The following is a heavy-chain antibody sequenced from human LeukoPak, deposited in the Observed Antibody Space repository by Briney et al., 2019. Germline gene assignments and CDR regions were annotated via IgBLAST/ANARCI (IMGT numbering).Heavy chain of an antibody. CDR2: INHSGST. D-gene: IGHD3-3*01. CDR3: ARGYIVGYDFWSGYSRYYFDY. CDR1: GGSFSGYY. V-gene: IGHV4-34*01. J-gene: IGHJ4*02. Sequence: SETLSLTCAVYGGSFSGYYWSWIRQPPGKGLEWIGEINHSGSTNYNPSLKSRVTISVDTSENQFSLKLSSVTAADTAVYYCARGYIVGYDFWSGYSRYYFDYWGQGTLVTVSS.